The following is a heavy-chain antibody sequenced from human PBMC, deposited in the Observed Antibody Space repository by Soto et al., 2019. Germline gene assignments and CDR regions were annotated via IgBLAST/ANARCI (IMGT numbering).Heavy chain of an antibody. CDR3: ARDRGSSWATGYYYYGMDV. D-gene: IGHD6-13*01. CDR2: ISYDGSNK. J-gene: IGHJ6*02. CDR1: GFTFSSYA. Sequence: QVQLVESGGGVVQPGRSLRLSCAASGFTFSSYAMHWVRQAPGKGLEWVAVISYDGSNKYYADSVKGRFTISRDNSKNTLYLQMNSLRAEDTAVYYCARDRGSSWATGYYYYGMDVWGQRTTVTVSS. V-gene: IGHV3-30-3*01.